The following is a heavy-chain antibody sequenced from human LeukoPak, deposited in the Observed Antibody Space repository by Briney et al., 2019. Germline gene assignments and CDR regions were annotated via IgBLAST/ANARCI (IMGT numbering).Heavy chain of an antibody. CDR3: ASHYGSGYYYYMDV. CDR2: IIPIFGTA. J-gene: IGHJ6*03. V-gene: IGHV1-69*05. CDR1: GGTFSSYA. Sequence: VASVKVSCKASGGTFSSYAISWVRQAPGQGLEWMGGIIPIFGTANYAQKFQGRVTITTDGSTSTAYMELSSLRSEDTAVYYCASHYGSGYYYYMDVWGKGTTVTVSS. D-gene: IGHD3-10*01.